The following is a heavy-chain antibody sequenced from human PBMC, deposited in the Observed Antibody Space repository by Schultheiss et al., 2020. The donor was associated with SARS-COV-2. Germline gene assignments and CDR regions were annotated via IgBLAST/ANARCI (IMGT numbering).Heavy chain of an antibody. J-gene: IGHJ4*02. CDR1: GYSISSGYY. V-gene: IGHV4-38-2*01. CDR3: ARSPGTGSHFDY. Sequence: SETLSLTCAVSGYSISSGYYWGWIRQPPGKGLEWIGEINHSGSTNYNPSLKSRVTISVDTSKNQFSLKLSSVTAADTAVYYCARSPGTGSHFDYWGQGTLVTVSS. CDR2: INHSGST.